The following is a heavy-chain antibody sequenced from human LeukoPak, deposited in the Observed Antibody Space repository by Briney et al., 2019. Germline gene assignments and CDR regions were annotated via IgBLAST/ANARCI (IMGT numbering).Heavy chain of an antibody. CDR3: ARDEGSGWYDY. J-gene: IGHJ4*02. Sequence: SETLSLTCAVSGGSISDYYWTWIRQPAGKGLEWIGRIHTSGSTNYSPSLKSRLTMSVDMSKNQFSLKLNSVTAADTAVYYCARDEGSGWYDYWGQGTLVTVSS. CDR2: IHTSGST. D-gene: IGHD6-19*01. CDR1: GGSISDYY. V-gene: IGHV4-4*07.